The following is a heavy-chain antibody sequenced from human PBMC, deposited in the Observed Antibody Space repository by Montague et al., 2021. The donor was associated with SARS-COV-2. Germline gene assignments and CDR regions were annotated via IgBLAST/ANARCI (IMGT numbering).Heavy chain of an antibody. CDR1: GGSMISGGYY. V-gene: IGHV4-31*03. CDR3: VREGGLRFSGGAMDV. D-gene: IGHD3-3*01. Sequence: TLSLTCNVSGGSMISGGYYWSWIRQPPGKGLEWIGYVYSGGTTYYNPSLKSRVTISEDTSKNQFSLRLTSVTAADTAVYYCVREGGLRFSGGAMDVWGQGTTVTVSS. J-gene: IGHJ6*02. CDR2: VYSGGTT.